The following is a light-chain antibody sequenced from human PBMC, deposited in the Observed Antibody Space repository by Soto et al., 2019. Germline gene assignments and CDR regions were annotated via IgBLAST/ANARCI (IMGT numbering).Light chain of an antibody. J-gene: IGKJ5*01. Sequence: GRMTQPPLSLPVTLGQPASISCRSNQSLVHSDGIAYFSWFQQRPGRSPRRLIYKVSNRDSGVPARFSGSGSGTDFALKISVVAAEDVGVYYCMQATQWPMRFGQGTRLEIK. V-gene: IGKV2-30*02. CDR2: KVS. CDR1: QSLVHSDGIAY. CDR3: MQATQWPMR.